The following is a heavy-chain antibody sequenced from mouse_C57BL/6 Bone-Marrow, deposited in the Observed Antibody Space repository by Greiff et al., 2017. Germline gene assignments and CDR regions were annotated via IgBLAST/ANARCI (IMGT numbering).Heavy chain of an antibody. CDR2: IDPEDGDT. D-gene: IGHD1-1*01. Sequence: EVQLQQSGAELVRPGASVKLSCTASGFNIKDYYMHWVKQRPEQGLEWIGRIDPEDGDTESAPKFQGKATMTADTSSNTAYLQLSSLTSEDTAVYYCTTRFGYYGRYYAMDYWGQGTSGTVSS. J-gene: IGHJ4*01. V-gene: IGHV14-1*01. CDR1: GFNIKDYY. CDR3: TTRFGYYGRYYAMDY.